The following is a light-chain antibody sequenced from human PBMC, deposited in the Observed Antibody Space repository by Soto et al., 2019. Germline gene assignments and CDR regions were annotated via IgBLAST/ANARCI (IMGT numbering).Light chain of an antibody. V-gene: IGLV2-14*01. CDR2: GVS. CDR3: SSHTISSALQV. Sequence: QSALTQPASVSGSRGQSMTMSCTGTISDFVVYNYVSWYQQHPGKAPKLMIYGVSNRPSGVSNRFSGSKSGNTASLTISGLQADDEADYYCSSHTISSALQVFGTGTKVTVL. CDR1: ISDFVVYNY. J-gene: IGLJ1*01.